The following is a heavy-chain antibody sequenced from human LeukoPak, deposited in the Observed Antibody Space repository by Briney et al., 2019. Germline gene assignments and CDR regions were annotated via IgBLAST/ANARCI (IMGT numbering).Heavy chain of an antibody. CDR3: ARDEGSSWYYYYYYYMDV. CDR2: INWNGGST. V-gene: IGHV3-20*04. D-gene: IGHD6-13*01. Sequence: GGSLRLSCAASGFTFDDYGMSWVRQAPGKGLEWVSGINWNGGSTGYADSVKGRFTISRDNAKNSLYLQMNSLRAEDTALYYCARDEGSSWYYYYYYYMDVWGKGTTVTVSS. J-gene: IGHJ6*03. CDR1: GFTFDDYG.